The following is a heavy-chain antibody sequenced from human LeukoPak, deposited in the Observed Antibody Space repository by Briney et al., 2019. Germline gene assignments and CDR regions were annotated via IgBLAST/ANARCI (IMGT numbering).Heavy chain of an antibody. V-gene: IGHV1-69*05. CDR3: ARDPEDDYSGVWFDP. J-gene: IGHJ5*02. Sequence: ASVKVSCKASGGTFSSYAISWVRQAPGQGLEWMGGIIPIFGTANYAQKFQGRVTITTDESTSTAYMELSSLRSEDTAVYYCARDPEDDYSGVWFDPWGQGTLATVSS. CDR1: GGTFSSYA. CDR2: IIPIFGTA. D-gene: IGHD4-11*01.